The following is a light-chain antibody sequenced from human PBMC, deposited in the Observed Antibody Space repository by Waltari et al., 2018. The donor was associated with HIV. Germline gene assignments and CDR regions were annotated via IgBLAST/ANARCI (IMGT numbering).Light chain of an antibody. V-gene: IGLV1-47*01. Sequence: QSVLTQPPSASGTPGQRVTISCSGSSSNIGSNYVYWYQQLPGTTPQLLIYRNNQRPSGVPYRFSGCKSGTSASLASSGLRSEDEADYYCAAWDDSLSGWVFGGGTKLTVL. CDR2: RNN. CDR3: AAWDDSLSGWV. J-gene: IGLJ3*02. CDR1: SSNIGSNY.